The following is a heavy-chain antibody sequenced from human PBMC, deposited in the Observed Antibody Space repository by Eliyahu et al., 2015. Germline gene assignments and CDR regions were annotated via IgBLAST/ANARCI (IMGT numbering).Heavy chain of an antibody. CDR3: VXPSGEMAXKTGFDY. V-gene: IGHV3-21*06. Sequence: FTFXYYSMHWVRQAPGKGLEWVASISSTSSYIYYADSIEGRFTISRDXSKNSLYLXMNSLRAEDTAVYSCVXPSGEMAXKTGFDYWGQGTLVTVSS. CDR2: ISSTSSYI. CDR1: FTFXYYS. D-gene: IGHD5-24*01. J-gene: IGHJ4*02.